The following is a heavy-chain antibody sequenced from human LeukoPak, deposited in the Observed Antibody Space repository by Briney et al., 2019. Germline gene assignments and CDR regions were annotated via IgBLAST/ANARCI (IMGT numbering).Heavy chain of an antibody. V-gene: IGHV3-23*01. CDR2: LSTGGDRT. CDR3: VKEGGLYNSGGYFDY. Sequence: PGGSLRLSCVVSGFTFRSYAMGWVRQAPGKGLEWVSTLSTGGDRTYYADSVKGRFTISRGTSKNTLYVEMNSLRAEDTAIYYCVKEGGLYNSGGYFDYWGQGTLVTVSS. J-gene: IGHJ4*02. CDR1: GFTFRSYA. D-gene: IGHD5-24*01.